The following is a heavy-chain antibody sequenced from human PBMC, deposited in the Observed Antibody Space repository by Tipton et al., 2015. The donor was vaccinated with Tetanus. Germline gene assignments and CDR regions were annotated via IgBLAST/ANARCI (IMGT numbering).Heavy chain of an antibody. J-gene: IGHJ4*02. CDR3: ARDLRNYHDSSGYSDY. Sequence: SLRLSCAASEFSFSSYWMHWVRQVPGRGLVWVSRINSDGSSTDYADSVKGRFTISRDNGKNTLYLQMDSLRAEDTAVYYCARDLRNYHDSSGYSDYWGQGTLVTVSS. CDR2: INSDGSST. D-gene: IGHD3-22*01. CDR1: EFSFSSYW. V-gene: IGHV3-74*01.